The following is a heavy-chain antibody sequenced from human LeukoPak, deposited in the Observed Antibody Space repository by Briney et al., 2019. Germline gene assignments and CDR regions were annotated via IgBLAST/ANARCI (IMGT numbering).Heavy chain of an antibody. CDR1: GFTFSSCA. CDR3: AKLQKIITIFGVAPYYFDY. CDR2: ISYDGSNK. J-gene: IGHJ4*02. V-gene: IGHV3-30-3*02. Sequence: PGGSLRLSCAASGFTFSSCAMHWVRQAPGKGLEWVAVISYDGSNKYYADSVKGRFTISRDNSKNTLYLQMNSLRAEDTAVYYCAKLQKIITIFGVAPYYFDYWGQGTLVTVSS. D-gene: IGHD3-3*01.